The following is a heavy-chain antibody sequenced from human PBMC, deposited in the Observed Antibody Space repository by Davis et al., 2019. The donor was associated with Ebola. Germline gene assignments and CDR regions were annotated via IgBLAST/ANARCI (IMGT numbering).Heavy chain of an antibody. CDR3: AKDLGGYYFDY. J-gene: IGHJ4*02. Sequence: PGGSLRLSCAASGFTFSSYAMSWVRQAPGEGLEWVSAISGSGGGTYYADSVKGRFTISRDNSKNTLYLQMNSLRGEDTAVYYCAKDLGGYYFDYWGQGTLVTVSS. CDR1: GFTFSSYA. CDR2: ISGSGGGT. V-gene: IGHV3-23*01. D-gene: IGHD3-16*01.